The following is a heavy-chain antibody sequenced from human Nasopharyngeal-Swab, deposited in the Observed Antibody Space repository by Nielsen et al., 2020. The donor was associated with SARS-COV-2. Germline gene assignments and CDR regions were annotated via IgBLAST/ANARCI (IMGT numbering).Heavy chain of an antibody. D-gene: IGHD2-21*02. Sequence: RQAPGKGLEWIGYIYYSGSTNYNPSLKNRVTISVDTSKNQFSLKLSSVTAADTAVYYCARGAVVVTAIAPYCYYMDVWGKGTTVTVSS. J-gene: IGHJ6*03. V-gene: IGHV4-59*01. CDR3: ARGAVVVTAIAPYCYYMDV. CDR2: IYYSGST.